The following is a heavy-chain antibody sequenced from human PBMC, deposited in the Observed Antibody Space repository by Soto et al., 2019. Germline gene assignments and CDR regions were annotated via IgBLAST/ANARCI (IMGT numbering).Heavy chain of an antibody. V-gene: IGHV3-15*07. CDR2: IKSKTDGGTT. CDR1: GFTFSNAW. J-gene: IGHJ4*02. Sequence: GGSLRLSCAASGFTFSNAWMNWVRQAPGKGLEWVGRIKSKTDGGTTDYAAPVKGRFTISRDDSKNTLYLQMNSLKTEDTAVYYCTTDHLTYYYDSSQYYFDYWGQGTLVTVSS. CDR3: TTDHLTYYYDSSQYYFDY. D-gene: IGHD3-22*01.